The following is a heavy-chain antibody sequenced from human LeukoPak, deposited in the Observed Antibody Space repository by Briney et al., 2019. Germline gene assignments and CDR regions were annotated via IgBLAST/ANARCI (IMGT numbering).Heavy chain of an antibody. V-gene: IGHV1-69*13. D-gene: IGHD5-18*01. Sequence: ASVKVSCKASGGTFSSYAISWVRQAPGQGLEWMGGIIPIFGTANYAQKFQGRVTITADESTSTAYMELSSLRSEDTAVYYCAGDKTWDTAMVRAFDYWGQGTLVTVSS. CDR2: IIPIFGTA. CDR1: GGTFSSYA. J-gene: IGHJ4*02. CDR3: AGDKTWDTAMVRAFDY.